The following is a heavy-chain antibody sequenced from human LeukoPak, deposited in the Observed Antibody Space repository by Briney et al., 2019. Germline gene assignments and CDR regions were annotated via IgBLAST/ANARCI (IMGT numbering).Heavy chain of an antibody. V-gene: IGHV4-61*02. J-gene: IGHJ4*02. CDR2: IYTSGST. CDR1: GGSISSGSYY. D-gene: IGHD3-10*01. Sequence: SQTLSLTCTVSGGSISSGSYYWSWIRQPAGKGLEWIGRIYTSGSTNYNPSLRSQVTISVDTSKNQFSLKLSSVTAADTAVYYCARATGYYYGSGSIFDYWGQGTLVTVSS. CDR3: ARATGYYYGSGSIFDY.